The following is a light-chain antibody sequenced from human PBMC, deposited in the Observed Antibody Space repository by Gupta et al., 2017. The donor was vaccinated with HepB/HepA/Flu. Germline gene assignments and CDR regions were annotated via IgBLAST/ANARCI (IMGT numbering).Light chain of an antibody. Sequence: QSALTQPASVSGSPGQSITISCTGTSSDVGGYNYVSWYQQHPGKAPKLMIYDVSNRPSGVSNRFSGSKSGNTASLTISGLQAEDEADYYCSSLSVFGGGTKLTVL. CDR1: SSDVGGYNY. CDR3: SSLSV. V-gene: IGLV2-14*01. J-gene: IGLJ2*01. CDR2: DVS.